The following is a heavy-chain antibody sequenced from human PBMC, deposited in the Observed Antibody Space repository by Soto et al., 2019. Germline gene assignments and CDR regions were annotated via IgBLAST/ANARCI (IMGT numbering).Heavy chain of an antibody. V-gene: IGHV3-48*01. J-gene: IGHJ4*02. D-gene: IGHD1-26*01. CDR1: GFTFSSYS. CDR3: ARSKGGYFDY. CDR2: ISSSSSTI. Sequence: EVQLVESGGGLVQPGGSLRLSCAAAGFTFSSYSMNWVRQAPGKGLEWVSYISSSSSTIYYADSVKGRFTISRDNAKNSLYQQMNSLRAEDTAVYYCARSKGGYFDYWGQGTLVTVSS.